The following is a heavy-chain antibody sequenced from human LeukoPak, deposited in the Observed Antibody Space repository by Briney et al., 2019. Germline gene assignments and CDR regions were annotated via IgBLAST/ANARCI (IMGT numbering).Heavy chain of an antibody. CDR3: ARDHHPFTA. CDR1: GFTFSNYA. Sequence: GGSLRLSCVASGFTFSNYAMTWVRQAPGKGLEWVANIKEDASGKNYVDSVKGRFTISRDNAKNSLYLQMNSLRAEDTAVYYCARDHHPFTAWGQGTLVTVSS. CDR2: IKEDASGK. V-gene: IGHV3-7*04. J-gene: IGHJ4*02. D-gene: IGHD5-18*01.